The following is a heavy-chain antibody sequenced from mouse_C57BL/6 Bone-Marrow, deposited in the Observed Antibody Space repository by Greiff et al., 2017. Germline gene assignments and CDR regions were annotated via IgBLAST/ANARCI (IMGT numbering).Heavy chain of an antibody. D-gene: IGHD1-1*01. CDR2: INPNNGGT. V-gene: IGHV1-26*01. CDR1: GYTFTDYY. J-gene: IGHJ1*03. Sequence: EVQLQQSGPELVKPGASVKISCKASGYTFTDYYMNWVKQSHGKSLEWIGDINPNNGGTSYNQKFKGKATLTVDKSSSTAYMELRSLTSEDSAVYYCARGSYYYGSSYWYFDVWGTETTVTVSS. CDR3: ARGSYYYGSSYWYFDV.